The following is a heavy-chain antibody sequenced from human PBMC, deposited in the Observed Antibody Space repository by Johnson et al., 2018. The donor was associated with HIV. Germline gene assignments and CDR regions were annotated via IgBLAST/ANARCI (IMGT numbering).Heavy chain of an antibody. CDR1: GFAVSSNY. CDR3: ASEVRGVLDI. V-gene: IGHV3-66*01. Sequence: VQLVESGGGLVRPGGSLRLSCAASGFAVSSNYMNWVRQTPGKGLEWVSILYSGGSTYYADSVKGRFTISRDNSKNTLYLQMNSLRVEDTAVYYCASEVRGVLDIWGQGTMVTVSS. D-gene: IGHD3-10*01. J-gene: IGHJ3*02. CDR2: LYSGGST.